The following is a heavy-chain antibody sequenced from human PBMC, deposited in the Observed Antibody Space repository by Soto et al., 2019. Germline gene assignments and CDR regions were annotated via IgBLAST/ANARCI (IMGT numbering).Heavy chain of an antibody. Sequence: SETLSLTCTVSGGSLSSYYWSWIRQPPGKGLEWIGYIYYSGSTNYNPSLKSRVTISVDTSKNQFSLKLSSVTAADTAVYYCAASQNSYETWFDPWGQGTLVTGSS. CDR1: GGSLSSYY. J-gene: IGHJ5*02. V-gene: IGHV4-59*01. CDR3: AASQNSYETWFDP. D-gene: IGHD5-12*01. CDR2: IYYSGST.